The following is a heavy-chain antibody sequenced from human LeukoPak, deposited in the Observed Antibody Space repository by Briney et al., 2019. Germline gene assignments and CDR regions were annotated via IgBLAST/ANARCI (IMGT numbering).Heavy chain of an antibody. Sequence: SEPLSLPCTVSGGSISSSSYYWGWIRQPPAKGQEWNGCNYYRRIPPYHPSLKSRVTISVDTSKNQFSLKLSSVTAADTAVYYCARDLRRITMVRGNNWFDPWGQGTLVTVSS. V-gene: IGHV4-39*07. D-gene: IGHD3-10*01. CDR1: GGSISSSSYY. CDR2: NYYRRIP. CDR3: ARDLRRITMVRGNNWFDP. J-gene: IGHJ5*02.